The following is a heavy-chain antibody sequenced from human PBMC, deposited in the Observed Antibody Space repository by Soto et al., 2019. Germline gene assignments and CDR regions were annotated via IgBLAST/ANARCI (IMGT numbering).Heavy chain of an antibody. CDR1: GYTFTSYA. J-gene: IGHJ4*02. D-gene: IGHD6-19*01. CDR3: ARSSSGWYPLFDY. V-gene: IGHV1-3*01. Sequence: VKVSSKASGYTFTSYAMHWVRQAPGQRLEWMGWINAGNGNTKYSQKFQGRVTITRDTSASTAYMELSSLRSEDTAVYYCARSSSGWYPLFDYWGQGTLVTVSS. CDR2: INAGNGNT.